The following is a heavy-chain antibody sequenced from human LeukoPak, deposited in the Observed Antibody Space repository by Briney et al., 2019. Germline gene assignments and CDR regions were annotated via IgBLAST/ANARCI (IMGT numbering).Heavy chain of an antibody. Sequence: PGRSLRLSCAASGFTFSSYGMHWVRQAPGKGLEWVAVISYDGSNKYYADSVKGRFTISRDNSKNTLYLQMNSLRAEDTAVYYCAKDAYQQQLVWGSNWFDLWGQGTLVTVSS. CDR2: ISYDGSNK. CDR3: AKDAYQQQLVWGSNWFDL. J-gene: IGHJ5*02. V-gene: IGHV3-30*18. D-gene: IGHD6-13*01. CDR1: GFTFSSYG.